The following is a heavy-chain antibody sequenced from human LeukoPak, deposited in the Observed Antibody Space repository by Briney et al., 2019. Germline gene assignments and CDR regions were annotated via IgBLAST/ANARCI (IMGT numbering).Heavy chain of an antibody. CDR3: ARGTFGVVINNWFDP. V-gene: IGHV1-69*02. D-gene: IGHD3-3*01. CDR2: IIPILGIA. CDR1: GGTFSSYT. J-gene: IGHJ5*02. Sequence: SVKVSCKASGGTFSSYTISWVRQAPGQGLEWMGRIIPILGIANYAQKFQGRVTITADESTSTAYMELSSLRSEDTAAYYCARGTFGVVINNWFDPWGQGTLVTVSS.